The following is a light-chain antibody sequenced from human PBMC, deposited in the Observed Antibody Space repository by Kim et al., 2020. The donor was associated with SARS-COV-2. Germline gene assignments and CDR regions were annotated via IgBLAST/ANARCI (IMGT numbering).Light chain of an antibody. J-gene: IGLJ1*01. CDR3: CSYAGSTSFDV. V-gene: IGLV2-23*02. CDR1: SSDVGSYNL. CDR2: EVR. Sequence: QSITSSVTGTSSDVGSYNLVSWYQQHPNKAPRLMIYEVRNRPSGVSNRFSGSKSGNTASLTISGLQAEDEADYYCCSYAGSTSFDVFGTGTKVTVL.